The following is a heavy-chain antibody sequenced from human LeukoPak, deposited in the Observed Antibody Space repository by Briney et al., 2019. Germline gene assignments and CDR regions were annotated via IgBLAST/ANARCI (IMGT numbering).Heavy chain of an antibody. J-gene: IGHJ6*04. Sequence: PGGSLRLSCAVSGFTFSNHEMNWVRQAPGKGLEWVSYISRSGSTIYYADSVKGRFTISRDNAKNSLYLQMNSLRAEDTAVYYCAELGITMIGGVWGKGTTVTISS. CDR1: GFTFSNHE. CDR2: ISRSGSTI. CDR3: AELGITMIGGV. D-gene: IGHD3-10*02. V-gene: IGHV3-48*03.